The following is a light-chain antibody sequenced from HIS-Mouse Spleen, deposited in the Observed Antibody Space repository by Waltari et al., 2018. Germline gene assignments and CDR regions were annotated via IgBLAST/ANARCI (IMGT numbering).Light chain of an antibody. CDR1: ALPKKY. V-gene: IGLV3-10*01. CDR2: KDS. Sequence: SYELTQPPSVSVSPGQTARITCSGDALPKKYAYWYQQKSGQAPVLVIYKDSKRPSGIPERVPGSSSGTMATLTISGAQVEDEADYYSYSTDSSGNHRVFGGGTKLTVL. CDR3: YSTDSSGNHRV. J-gene: IGLJ2*01.